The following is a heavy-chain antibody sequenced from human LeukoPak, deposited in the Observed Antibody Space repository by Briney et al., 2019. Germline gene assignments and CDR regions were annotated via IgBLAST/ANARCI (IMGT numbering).Heavy chain of an antibody. J-gene: IGHJ4*02. CDR2: IYHSGST. V-gene: IGHV4-4*02. CDR3: ARSSVVVTTIFDY. Sequence: SETLSLTCAVSGGSISSSDWWSWVRQPPGKGLEWIGEIYHSGSTNYNPSLKSRVTISVDTSKNQFSLKLSSVTAADTAVYYCARSSVVVTTIFDYWGQGTLVTVSS. CDR1: GGSISSSDW. D-gene: IGHD3-22*01.